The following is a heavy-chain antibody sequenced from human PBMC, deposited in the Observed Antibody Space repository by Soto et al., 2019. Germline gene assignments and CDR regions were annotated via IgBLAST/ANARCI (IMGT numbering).Heavy chain of an antibody. CDR2: ISAHNGNT. D-gene: IGHD1-1*01. V-gene: IGHV1-18*01. J-gene: IGHJ4*02. CDR1: GYAFTTYG. CDR3: ARGRYGDY. Sequence: QGHLVQSGAEVKKPGASVKVSCKGSGYAFTTYGITWVRQAPGQGLEWMGWISAHNGNTNYAQKLQGRVTVTRATSKSTAYMEPRSLRSDDTAVYYCARGRYGDYWGQGALVTVSS.